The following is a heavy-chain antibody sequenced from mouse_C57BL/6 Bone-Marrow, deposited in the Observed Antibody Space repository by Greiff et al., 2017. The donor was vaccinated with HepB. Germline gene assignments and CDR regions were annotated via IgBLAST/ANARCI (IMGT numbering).Heavy chain of an antibody. Sequence: EVQLQQSGPELVKPGASVKIPCKASGYTFTDYNMDWVKQSHGKSLEWIGDINPNNGGTIYNQKFKGKATLTVDKSSSTAYMELRSLTSEDTAVYYCARGPYDGYSLGYFDVWGTGTTVTVSS. CDR2: INPNNGGT. V-gene: IGHV1-18*01. J-gene: IGHJ1*03. D-gene: IGHD2-3*01. CDR3: ARGPYDGYSLGYFDV. CDR1: GYTFTDYN.